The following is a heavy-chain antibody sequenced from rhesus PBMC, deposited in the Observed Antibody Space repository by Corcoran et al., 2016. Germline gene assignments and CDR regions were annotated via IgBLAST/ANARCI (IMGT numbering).Heavy chain of an antibody. J-gene: IGHJ4*01. Sequence: QVQLQESGPGLVKPSETLSLTCAVSGGSISGYYYWSWIRQPPGKGLEWIGSFYGSGGKNYLNPSLKSRVALSVETSKKQVSLKLSSVTAADTAVYYCACLSSWSPDYWGQGVLVTVSS. CDR1: GGSISGYYY. CDR3: ACLSSWSPDY. D-gene: IGHD6-13*01. V-gene: IGHV4S14*01. CDR2: FYGSGGKN.